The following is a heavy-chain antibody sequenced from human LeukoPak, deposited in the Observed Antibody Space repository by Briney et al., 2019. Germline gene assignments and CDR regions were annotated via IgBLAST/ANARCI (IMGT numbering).Heavy chain of an antibody. CDR3: AIMHPYYDGSGYWVQ. V-gene: IGHV3-23*01. Sequence: GGSLRLSCAASGFTFSSYAMSWVRQAPGKGLEWVSGISTSGGSTGYADSVRGRFTISRDNPGNTLYMEMNSLRGEDTAVYYCAIMHPYYDGSGYWVQWGQGTLVTVSP. D-gene: IGHD3-22*01. J-gene: IGHJ4*02. CDR1: GFTFSSYA. CDR2: ISTSGGST.